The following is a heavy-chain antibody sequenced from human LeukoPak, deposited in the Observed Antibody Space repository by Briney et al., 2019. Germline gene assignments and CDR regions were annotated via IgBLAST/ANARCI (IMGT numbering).Heavy chain of an antibody. CDR2: INPNSGGT. D-gene: IGHD3-22*01. V-gene: IGHV1-2*02. CDR1: GYTFTGYY. J-gene: IGHJ3*02. Sequence: GASVTVSCKASGYTFTGYYMHWVRQAPGQGLEWMGWINPNSGGTNYAQKFQGRVTMTRDTSISTAYMELSRLRSDDTAVYYCARAPSPYYYDSSGPRGAFDIWGQGTMVTVSS. CDR3: ARAPSPYYYDSSGPRGAFDI.